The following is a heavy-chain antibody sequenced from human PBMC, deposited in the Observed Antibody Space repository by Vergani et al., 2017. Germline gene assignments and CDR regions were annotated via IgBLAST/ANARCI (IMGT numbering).Heavy chain of an antibody. CDR1: GYTFSNYY. Sequence: QVQVVQSGAEVKKSGASVKVSCKTSGYTFSNYYMHWVRQAPGQGLEWMGIINPSGGHTNYAQKFQGRVTMTRYTSTSTVYMELGSVRSEDTAIYYCARGDYGILTGYRYWGQGTLVTVS. CDR2: INPSGGHT. V-gene: IGHV1-46*03. CDR3: ARGDYGILTGYRY. D-gene: IGHD3-9*01. J-gene: IGHJ4*02.